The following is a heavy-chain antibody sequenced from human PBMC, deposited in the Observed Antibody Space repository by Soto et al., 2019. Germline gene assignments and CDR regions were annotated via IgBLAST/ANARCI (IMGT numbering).Heavy chain of an antibody. Sequence: QVQLVQSGAEVKKPGSSVKVSCKASGGTFSSYAITWVRQAPGQGLERMGGIIPIFGTANYAQKFQGRVTITGDESTSTAYMELSSLRSEDTAVYYCARDLVSLSVEMATTDAFDIWGQGTMVTVSS. V-gene: IGHV1-69*01. D-gene: IGHD5-12*01. CDR3: ARDLVSLSVEMATTDAFDI. CDR2: IIPIFGTA. CDR1: GGTFSSYA. J-gene: IGHJ3*02.